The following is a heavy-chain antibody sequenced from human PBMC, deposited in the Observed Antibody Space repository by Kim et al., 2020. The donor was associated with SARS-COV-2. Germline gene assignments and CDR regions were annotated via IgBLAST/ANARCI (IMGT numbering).Heavy chain of an antibody. V-gene: IGHV3-23*03. Sequence: GGSLRLSCAASGFTFSSYAMSWVRQAPGKGLEWVSVIYSGGSSTYYADSVKGRFTISRDNSKNTLYLQMNSLRAEDTAVYYCAKGPLWFGGQIGGFDYRGQGTLVTVSS. CDR2: IYSGGSST. CDR1: GFTFSSYA. CDR3: AKGPLWFGGQIGGFDY. D-gene: IGHD3-10*01. J-gene: IGHJ4*02.